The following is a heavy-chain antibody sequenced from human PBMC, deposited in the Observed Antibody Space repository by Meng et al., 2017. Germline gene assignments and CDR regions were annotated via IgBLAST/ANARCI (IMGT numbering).Heavy chain of an antibody. CDR3: ARSNSDYFDY. D-gene: IGHD4-11*01. CDR2: IKQDGSEK. J-gene: IGHJ4*02. V-gene: IGHV3-7*01. Sequence: GESLKISCAASGFTFSSYWMSWVRQAPGKGLEWVANIKQDGSEKYYMDSVKGRFTISRDNAKNSLHLQMNSLGADDTAVYYCARSNSDYFDYWGQGTLVTVSS. CDR1: GFTFSSYW.